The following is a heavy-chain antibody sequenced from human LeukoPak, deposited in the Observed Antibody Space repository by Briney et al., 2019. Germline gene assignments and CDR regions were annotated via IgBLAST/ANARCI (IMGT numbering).Heavy chain of an antibody. CDR2: MNPNSGNT. Sequence: ASVKVSCKGSGYTFINNDIHWLRQATGQGLEWMGWMNPNSGNTGYAQKLQGRVTMTRNTSLRTAYMELSSLRSKYADVYYCARIAYNSGWDGDWFDPWGQGTLVTVSS. D-gene: IGHD6-19*01. CDR1: GYTFINND. CDR3: ARIAYNSGWDGDWFDP. V-gene: IGHV1-8*01. J-gene: IGHJ5*02.